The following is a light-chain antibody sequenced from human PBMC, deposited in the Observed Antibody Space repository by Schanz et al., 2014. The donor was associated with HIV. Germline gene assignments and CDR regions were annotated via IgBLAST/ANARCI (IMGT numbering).Light chain of an antibody. J-gene: IGLJ2*01. CDR1: SSNIGDNY. CDR3: VTWDSSLRVVV. CDR2: DNN. Sequence: QSVLTQPPSVSAAPGQKVAISCSGGSSNIGDNYVSWHHQFPGAAPQLVIYDNNRRPSGIPGRFSGAKSGTSATLGITGLQTGDEADYYCVTWDSSLRVVVFGGGTKLTVL. V-gene: IGLV1-51*01.